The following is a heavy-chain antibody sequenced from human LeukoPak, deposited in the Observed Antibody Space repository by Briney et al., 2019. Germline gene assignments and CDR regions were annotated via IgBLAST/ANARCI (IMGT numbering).Heavy chain of an antibody. Sequence: GGSLRLSCAASGFTFRSYAMHWVRQAPGKGLEWVAVISYDGSNKKYADSVKGRFTISRDNSKNTLYLQMNSLRAEDTAVYYCANGAGKGPPYYYYMDVWGKGTTVTVSS. V-gene: IGHV3-30*04. CDR1: GFTFRSYA. D-gene: IGHD6-19*01. CDR2: ISYDGSNK. CDR3: ANGAGKGPPYYYYMDV. J-gene: IGHJ6*03.